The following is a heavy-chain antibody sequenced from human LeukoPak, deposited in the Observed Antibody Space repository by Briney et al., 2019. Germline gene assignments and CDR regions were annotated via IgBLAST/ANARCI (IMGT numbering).Heavy chain of an antibody. CDR2: ISAKNGNT. J-gene: IGHJ3*02. CDR3: ARDLYGRDAFDI. D-gene: IGHD1-14*01. CDR1: GYTFTKYG. Sequence: ASVKVSCKASGYTFTKYGISWVRQAPGQGLEWMGWISAKNGNTNYAQKFQGRVTMTTDTSTTTAYMELRSLRSDDTAVYYCARDLYGRDAFDIWGQGTMVTVSS. V-gene: IGHV1-18*01.